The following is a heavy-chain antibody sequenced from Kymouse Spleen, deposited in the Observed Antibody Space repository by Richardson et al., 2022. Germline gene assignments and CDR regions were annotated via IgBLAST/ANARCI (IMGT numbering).Heavy chain of an antibody. CDR2: IRSKANSYAT. D-gene: IGHD6-6*01. V-gene: IGHV3-73*02. CDR3: TRHTARPYYYYGMDV. J-gene: IGHJ6*02. CDR1: GFTFSGSA. Sequence: EVQLVESGGGLVQPGGSLKLSCAASGFTFSGSAMHWVRQASGKGLEWVGRIRSKANSYATAYAASVKGRFTISRDDSKNTAYLQMNSLKTEDTAVYYCTRHTARPYYYYGMDVWGQGTTVTVSS.